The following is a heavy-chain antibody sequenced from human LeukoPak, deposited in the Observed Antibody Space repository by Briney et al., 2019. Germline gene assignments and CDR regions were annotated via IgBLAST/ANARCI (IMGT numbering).Heavy chain of an antibody. CDR1: GFTFSSYA. V-gene: IGHV3-30*04. J-gene: IGHJ4*02. D-gene: IGHD3-22*01. CDR3: ARSSGYYHAPFDY. CDR2: ISYDGSNK. Sequence: GGSLRLSCAASGFTFSSYAMHWVRQAPGKGLEWVAVISYDGSNKYYADSVKGRFTISRDNSKNTLYLQMNSLRAEDTAVYYCARSSGYYHAPFDYWGQGTLVTVSS.